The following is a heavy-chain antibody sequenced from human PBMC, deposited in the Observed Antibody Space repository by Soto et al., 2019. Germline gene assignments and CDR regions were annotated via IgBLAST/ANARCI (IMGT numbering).Heavy chain of an antibody. J-gene: IGHJ4*02. CDR2: IYYSGST. V-gene: IGHV4-31*03. CDR3: ARQKAAGSFTFYFDN. D-gene: IGHD6-13*01. CDR1: GDSISNAGYY. Sequence: TLSLPCRVSGDSISNAGYYWAWIRQHPGKGLEWIGYIYYSGSTHHNPSLESRVTMSLDTSRNQFSLKLSSVTAADTAVYYCARQKAAGSFTFYFDNWGQGTLVTVSS.